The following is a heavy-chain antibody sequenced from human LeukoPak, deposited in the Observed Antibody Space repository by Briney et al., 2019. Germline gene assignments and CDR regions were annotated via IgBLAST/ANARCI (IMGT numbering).Heavy chain of an antibody. CDR2: IKSKTDGGTT. Sequence: GGSLRLSCTASGFTFSNAWMSWVRQAPGKGLVWVGRIKSKTDGGTTDYAAPVKGRFTISRDDSKNTLYLQMNSLKTEDTAVYYCTTAVVRGVSTYYFDYWGQGTLVTVSS. CDR1: GFTFSNAW. J-gene: IGHJ4*02. CDR3: TTAVVRGVSTYYFDY. D-gene: IGHD3-10*01. V-gene: IGHV3-15*01.